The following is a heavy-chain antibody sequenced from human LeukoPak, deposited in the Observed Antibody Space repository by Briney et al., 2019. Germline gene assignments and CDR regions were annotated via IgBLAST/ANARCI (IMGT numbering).Heavy chain of an antibody. CDR1: GGSISSGDYY. V-gene: IGHV4-30-4*01. CDR3: ARGGHDYVWGSYRYNWFDP. CDR2: IYYSGST. Sequence: PSETLSLTCTVSGGSISSGDYYWSWIRQPPGKGLEWIGYIYYSGSTYYNPSLKSRVTISVDTSKNQFSLKLSSVTAADTAVYYCARGGHDYVWGSYRYNWFDPWGQGTLVTVSS. D-gene: IGHD3-16*02. J-gene: IGHJ5*02.